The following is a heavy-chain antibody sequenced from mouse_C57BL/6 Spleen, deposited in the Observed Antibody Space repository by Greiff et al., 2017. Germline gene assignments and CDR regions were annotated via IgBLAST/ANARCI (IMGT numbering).Heavy chain of an antibody. CDR2: IHPNSGST. CDR3: AREFYYFDY. J-gene: IGHJ2*01. CDR1: GYTFTSYW. Sequence: QVQLQQPGAELVKPGASVKLSCKASGYTFTSYWMHWVKQRPGQGLEWIGMIHPNSGSTNYNEKFKSKATLTVDKSPSTAYMQLSSLTPEDSAVYYCAREFYYFDYWGQGTTLTVSS. V-gene: IGHV1-64*01.